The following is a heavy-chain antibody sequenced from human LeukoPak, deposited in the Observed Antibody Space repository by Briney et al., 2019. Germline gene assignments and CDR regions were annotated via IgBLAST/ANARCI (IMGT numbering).Heavy chain of an antibody. Sequence: GGSLRLSCAASGFTFSSYSMNWVRQAPGKGLEWVSYISSSSSTIYYADSVKGRFTISRDNAKNSLYLQMNSLRAEDTAVYYCARGDTVTTIGFDYWGQGTLVTVSS. CDR3: ARGDTVTTIGFDY. V-gene: IGHV3-48*01. CDR2: ISSSSSTI. CDR1: GFTFSSYS. D-gene: IGHD4-11*01. J-gene: IGHJ4*02.